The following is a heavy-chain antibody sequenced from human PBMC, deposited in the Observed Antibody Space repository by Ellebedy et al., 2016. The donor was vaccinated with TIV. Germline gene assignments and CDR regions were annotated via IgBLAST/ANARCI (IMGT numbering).Heavy chain of an antibody. CDR3: ARLILHYYDSSGLDY. V-gene: IGHV5-51*01. CDR2: IYPGDSDT. Sequence: GESLKISCKGSGYSFTSYWIGWVRQMPGKGLEWMGIIYPGDSDTRYSPSFQGQVTISADKSISTAYLQWSSLKASDTAMYYCARLILHYYDSSGLDYWGQGTLVTVSS. D-gene: IGHD3-22*01. CDR1: GYSFTSYW. J-gene: IGHJ4*02.